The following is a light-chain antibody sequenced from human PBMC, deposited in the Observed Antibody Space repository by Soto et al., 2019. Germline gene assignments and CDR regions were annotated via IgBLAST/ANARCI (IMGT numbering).Light chain of an antibody. CDR2: GAS. V-gene: IGKV3-15*01. Sequence: EIVMTQSPAILSVSPGDRATLSCRAGQSVSNNLAWYQQKPGQTPRLVIYGASNRATGVPARFRGGGSGTHFTLTISSLQPEDFATYYCLQHYNFSWTFGQGTKVDIK. J-gene: IGKJ1*01. CDR1: QSVSNN. CDR3: LQHYNFSWT.